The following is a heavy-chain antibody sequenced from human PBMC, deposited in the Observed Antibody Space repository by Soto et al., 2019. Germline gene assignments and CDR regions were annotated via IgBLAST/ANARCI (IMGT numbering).Heavy chain of an antibody. Sequence: SETLSLTCTVPGGSITNYYWTWIRQPPGKGLEWLGYIYYSGRTEYNPSLKSRVTISVDTSKKQLSLKLSSVTAADTAVYYCARMGDSSSWYQLDYWGQGTLVTVSS. CDR2: IYYSGRT. J-gene: IGHJ4*02. CDR3: ARMGDSSSWYQLDY. D-gene: IGHD6-13*01. V-gene: IGHV4-59*01. CDR1: GGSITNYY.